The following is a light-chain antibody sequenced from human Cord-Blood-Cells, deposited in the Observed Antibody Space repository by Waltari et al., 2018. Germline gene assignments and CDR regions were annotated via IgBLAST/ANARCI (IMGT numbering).Light chain of an antibody. CDR1: SSDVGGYNY. CDR2: DVS. CDR3: SSYTSSSTLV. Sequence: QSALTQPASVSGSPGQSITISSTATSSDVGGYNYVAWYQQHPGKAPKLMSYDVSNRPSGVSNRFSGSKSGNTASLTISGLQAEDEADYYCSSYTSSSTLVFGGGTKLTVL. J-gene: IGLJ2*01. V-gene: IGLV2-14*01.